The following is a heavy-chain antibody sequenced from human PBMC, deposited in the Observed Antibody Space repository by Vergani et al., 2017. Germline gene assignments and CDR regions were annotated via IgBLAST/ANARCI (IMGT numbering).Heavy chain of an antibody. Sequence: QVQLVQSGAEVKKPGASVKVSCKASGYTFTGYYMHWVRQAPGQGLEWMGWITPNRGGTNYAQKFQGRVTMTRDTSISTAYMELSRLRSDDTAVYYCARGQWLPTLSFDYWGQGTLVTVSS. V-gene: IGHV1-2*02. CDR1: GYTFTGYY. J-gene: IGHJ4*02. CDR3: ARGQWLPTLSFDY. D-gene: IGHD6-19*01. CDR2: ITPNRGGT.